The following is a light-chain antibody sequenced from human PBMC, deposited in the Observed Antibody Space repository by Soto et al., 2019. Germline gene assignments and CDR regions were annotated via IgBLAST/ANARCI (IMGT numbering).Light chain of an antibody. CDR3: QHYATSHRT. CDR1: QTVSSRF. J-gene: IGKJ4*01. CDR2: GAL. Sequence: EIVLTHSPGTLSLSPGERATLSCRASQTVSSRFLAWYQQKPGQAPRLLIYGALSRATGIPDRFSGSGSGRDLAVTTSKLEPEDFALDYCQHYATSHRTLGGGTKVDSK. V-gene: IGKV3-20*01.